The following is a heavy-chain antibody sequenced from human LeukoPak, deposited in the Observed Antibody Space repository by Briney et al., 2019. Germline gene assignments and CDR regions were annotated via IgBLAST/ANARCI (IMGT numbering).Heavy chain of an antibody. D-gene: IGHD2-2*01. V-gene: IGHV3-74*03. Sequence: GGSLRLSCAASGFSFSSYWMHWVRQAPGKGLVWVSRINSDGSITTYADSVKGRFTISSDNAKNTLYLQMNSLRAEDTAVYYCARNRVYCVSTSCDAYYFDNWGQGTLFTVSS. CDR3: ARNRVYCVSTSCDAYYFDN. CDR1: GFSFSSYW. J-gene: IGHJ4*02. CDR2: INSDGSIT.